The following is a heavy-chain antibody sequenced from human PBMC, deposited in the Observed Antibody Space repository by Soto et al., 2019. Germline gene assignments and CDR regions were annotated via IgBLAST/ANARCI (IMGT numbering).Heavy chain of an antibody. Sequence: SDTLSLTCAVYGGSFSGYYWSWIRQPPGKGLEWIGEINHSGSTNYNPSLKSRVTISVDTSKNQFSLKLSSVTAADTAVYYCARAPNIVVVVAATRHYYMDVWGKGTTVTVSS. J-gene: IGHJ6*03. D-gene: IGHD2-15*01. CDR1: GGSFSGYY. CDR3: ARAPNIVVVVAATRHYYMDV. V-gene: IGHV4-34*01. CDR2: INHSGST.